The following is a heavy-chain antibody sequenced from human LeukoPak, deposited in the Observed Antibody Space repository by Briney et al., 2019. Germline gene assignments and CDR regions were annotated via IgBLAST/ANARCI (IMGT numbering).Heavy chain of an antibody. V-gene: IGHV1-46*01. J-gene: IGHJ4*02. CDR1: GYTFTSYY. CDR3: ARGGEMATVPHLYYFDD. D-gene: IGHD5-24*01. CDR2: INPSGGST. Sequence: ASVKVSCKASGYTFTSYYMHWVRQAPGQGPEWMGIINPSGGSTTYAQKCQGRVTMTRDTSTTTVYMELSSLRSEDTAVYYCARGGEMATVPHLYYFDDWGRGTLVTVSS.